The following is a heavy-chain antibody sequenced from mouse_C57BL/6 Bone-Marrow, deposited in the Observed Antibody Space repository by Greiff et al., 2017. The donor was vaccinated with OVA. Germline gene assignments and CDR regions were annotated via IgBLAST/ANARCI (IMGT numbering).Heavy chain of an antibody. CDR3: ARRVLRQYYFDY. V-gene: IGHV1-69*01. D-gene: IGHD1-1*01. CDR1: GYTFTSYW. Sequence: VQLQQPGAELVMPGASVKLSCKASGYTFTSYWMHWVKQRPGQGLEWIGEIDPSDSYTNYNQKFKGKSTLTVDKSSSTAYMQLSSLTSEDSAVYYLARRVLRQYYFDYWGQGTTLTVSS. J-gene: IGHJ2*01. CDR2: IDPSDSYT.